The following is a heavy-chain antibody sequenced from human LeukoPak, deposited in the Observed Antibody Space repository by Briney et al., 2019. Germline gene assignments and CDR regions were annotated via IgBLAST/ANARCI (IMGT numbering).Heavy chain of an antibody. CDR3: AVNYDFWSGYPYYFDY. Sequence: GGSLRLSCAASGFTFSSYGMHWVRQAPGKGLEWVAFIRYDGSNKYYADSVKGRLTISRDNSKNTLYLQMNSLRAEDTAVYYCAVNYDFWSGYPYYFDYWGQGTLVTVSS. D-gene: IGHD3-3*01. CDR1: GFTFSSYG. CDR2: IRYDGSNK. J-gene: IGHJ4*02. V-gene: IGHV3-30*02.